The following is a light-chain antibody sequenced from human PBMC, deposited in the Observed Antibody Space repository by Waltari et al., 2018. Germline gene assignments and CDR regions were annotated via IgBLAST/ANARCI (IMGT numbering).Light chain of an antibody. J-gene: IGKJ2*01. CDR1: QTISSDY. V-gene: IGKV3-20*01. CDR3: QQYGSSSYT. CDR2: DAS. Sequence: EIVLTQSPCTLSLSPGERATLSCRASQTISSDYLAWYQQRPGQAPTLLIYDASRRATGVPDRFSGSGSGTHFTLTISRLEPQDFALYYCQQYGSSSYTFGQGTKVEIK.